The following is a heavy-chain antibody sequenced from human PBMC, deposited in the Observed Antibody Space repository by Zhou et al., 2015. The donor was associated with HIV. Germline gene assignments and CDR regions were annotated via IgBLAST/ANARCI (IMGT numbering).Heavy chain of an antibody. Sequence: QVQLVQSGSEVKKPGSSVKVSCKASGYSFTSYGISWVRQAPGQGLEWMGWISVYNGNTIYAQKLQGRVTMTTDTSTSTAYMELRSLRSDDTAVYYCARDRGSSWYGDFDYWGQGTLVTVSS. J-gene: IGHJ4*02. CDR2: ISVYNGNT. V-gene: IGHV1-18*01. CDR3: ARDRGSSWYGDFDY. CDR1: GYSFTSYG. D-gene: IGHD6-13*01.